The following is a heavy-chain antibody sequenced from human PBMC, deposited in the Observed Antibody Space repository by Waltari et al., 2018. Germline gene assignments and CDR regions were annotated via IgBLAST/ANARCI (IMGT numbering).Heavy chain of an antibody. Sequence: QVQLVESGGGVVQPGRSLRLSCAASGFTFSSYGLHWVRPAPGKGREGVAVRWYDGSNKYYADSVKGRFTISRDNSKNTLYLQMNSLRAEDTAVYYCARVLSSSSVFYYYYYGMDVWGQGTTVTVSS. V-gene: IGHV3-33*01. J-gene: IGHJ6*02. CDR3: ARVLSSSSVFYYYYYGMDV. CDR1: GFTFSSYG. D-gene: IGHD6-6*01. CDR2: RWYDGSNK.